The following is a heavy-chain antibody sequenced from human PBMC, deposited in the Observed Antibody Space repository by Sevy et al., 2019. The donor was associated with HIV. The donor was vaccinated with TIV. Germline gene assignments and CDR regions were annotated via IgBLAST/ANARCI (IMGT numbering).Heavy chain of an antibody. J-gene: IGHJ4*02. CDR3: ARRFFDV. CDR1: GFTVSSNY. Sequence: GGSLRLSCAASGFTVSSNYMSWVRQAPGKGLEWVSVIYSGGSTYYADSVKGRFTISRDNAKESLFLQMTNLKVEDSGIYYCARRFFDVWGQGVLVTVSS. CDR2: IYSGGST. V-gene: IGHV3-66*04.